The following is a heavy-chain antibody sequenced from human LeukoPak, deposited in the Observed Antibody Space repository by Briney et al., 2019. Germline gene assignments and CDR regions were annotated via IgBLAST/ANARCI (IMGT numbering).Heavy chain of an antibody. J-gene: IGHJ1*01. CDR3: ARDREGYSSGWLYFQH. V-gene: IGHV4-61*02. CDR1: GGSISSGSYY. Sequence: PSQTLSLTCTVSGGSISSGSYYWSWIRQPAGKGLEWIGRIYTSGSTNYNPSLKSRVTMSVDTSKNQFSLKLSSVTAADTAVYYCARDREGYSSGWLYFQHWGQGTLVTVSS. CDR2: IYTSGST. D-gene: IGHD6-19*01.